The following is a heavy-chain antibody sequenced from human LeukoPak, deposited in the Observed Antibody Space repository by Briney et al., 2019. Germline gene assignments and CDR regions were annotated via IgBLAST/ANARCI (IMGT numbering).Heavy chain of an antibody. D-gene: IGHD3-3*01. CDR3: ARRVTIFGVDHGLD. J-gene: IGHJ4*02. V-gene: IGHV4-34*01. CDR2: IYYSGST. Sequence: SETLSLTCAVYGGSFSGYYWSWIRQPPGKGLEWIGSIYYSGSTNYNPSLQSRVTVSVDVSKNHFSLKLSSVTAADTAVYYCARRVTIFGVDHGLDWGQGTLVTVSS. CDR1: GGSFSGYY.